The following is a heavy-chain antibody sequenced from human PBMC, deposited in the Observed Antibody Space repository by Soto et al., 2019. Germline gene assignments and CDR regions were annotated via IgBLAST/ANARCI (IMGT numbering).Heavy chain of an antibody. V-gene: IGHV1-2*02. Sequence: ASVKVSCKASGFTFSAYYIYWVRQAPGQGLEWIGWINPNSGGTNNAQKFQGRVTMTRDTSTSTVYMELSALIPDDTAVYYCARSLLDEYSSSWRSAYYRYDYWGQGTVVTVSS. CDR3: ARSLLDEYSSSWRSAYYRYDY. CDR1: GFTFSAYY. J-gene: IGHJ4*02. CDR2: INPNSGGT. D-gene: IGHD6-13*01.